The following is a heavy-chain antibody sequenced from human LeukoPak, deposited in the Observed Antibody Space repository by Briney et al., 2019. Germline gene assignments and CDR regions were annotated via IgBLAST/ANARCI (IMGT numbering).Heavy chain of an antibody. J-gene: IGHJ4*02. Sequence: GRSLRLSCAASGFTFSSYGMHWVRQAPGKGLEWVAVIWYDGSNKYYADSVKGRFTISRDNSKNTLYLQMNSLRAEDTAVYYCARDRQQLVIDYWGQGTLVTVSS. V-gene: IGHV3-33*01. D-gene: IGHD6-13*01. CDR1: GFTFSSYG. CDR2: IWYDGSNK. CDR3: ARDRQQLVIDY.